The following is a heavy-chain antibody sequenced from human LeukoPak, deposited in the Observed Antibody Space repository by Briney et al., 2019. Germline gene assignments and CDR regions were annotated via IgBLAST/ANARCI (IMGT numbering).Heavy chain of an antibody. V-gene: IGHV3-30*02. J-gene: IGHJ4*02. CDR2: IRYDGSNK. CDR1: GFTFSSYG. CDR3: AKDRGELDY. D-gene: IGHD1-1*01. Sequence: PGGSLRLSCAASGFTFSSYGMHWVRQAPGKGLEGVAFIRYDGSNKYYADSVQGRFTISRDNSKNTLYLQMNSLRAEDTAVYYCAKDRGELDYWGQGTLVTVSS.